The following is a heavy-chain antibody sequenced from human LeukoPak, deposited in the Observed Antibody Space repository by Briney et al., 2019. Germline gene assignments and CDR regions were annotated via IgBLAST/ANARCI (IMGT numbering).Heavy chain of an antibody. CDR1: GFTFSNYW. D-gene: IGHD2-21*01. Sequence: GGSLRLSCEASGFTFSNYWMNWVRQAPGQGLVWVSRINGDGNITGYADSVKGPFTISRDNAKNTLHLHMNSLRAAGTAVYYCAKVNCGGQCSSNDWYFDLWGRGTLVTVS. V-gene: IGHV3-74*01. J-gene: IGHJ2*01. CDR3: AKVNCGGQCSSNDWYFDL. CDR2: INGDGNIT.